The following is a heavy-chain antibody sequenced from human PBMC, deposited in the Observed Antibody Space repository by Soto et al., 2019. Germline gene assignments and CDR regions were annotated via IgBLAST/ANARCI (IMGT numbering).Heavy chain of an antibody. Sequence: EVQLVESGGGLVQPGGSLRLSCAASGFTFSSYAIHWVRQAPGKGLEYVSGISNNGGSTYYANSVKGRFTISRDNSKNTLYLQMGSLREEDMAVYYCARSDNWSYDYWGQGTPVTVSS. V-gene: IGHV3-64*01. CDR1: GFTFSSYA. D-gene: IGHD1-7*01. CDR3: ARSDNWSYDY. CDR2: ISNNGGST. J-gene: IGHJ4*02.